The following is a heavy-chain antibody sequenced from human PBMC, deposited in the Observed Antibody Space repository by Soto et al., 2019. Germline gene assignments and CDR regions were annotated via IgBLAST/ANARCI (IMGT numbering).Heavy chain of an antibody. CDR2: FDPEDGET. D-gene: IGHD5-12*01. V-gene: IGHV1-24*01. Sequence: ASVKVSCKVSGYTLTELSMHWVRQAPGEGLEWMGGFDPEDGETIYAQKFQGRVTMTEDTSTDTAYMELSSLRSEDTAVYYCATGDLDYSGYDPKDFDYWGQGTLVTVSS. J-gene: IGHJ4*02. CDR1: GYTLTELS. CDR3: ATGDLDYSGYDPKDFDY.